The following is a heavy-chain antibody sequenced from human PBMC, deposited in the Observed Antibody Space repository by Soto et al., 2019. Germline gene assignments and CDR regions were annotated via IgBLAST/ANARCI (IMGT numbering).Heavy chain of an antibody. Sequence: PGGSLRLSCAASGFTFSDYYMSWIRQAPGKGLEWVSYISSSGSTIYYADSVKGRFTISRDNAKNSLYLQMNSLRAEDTAVYYCARDGRYYDYIWGSYSRGYFDYWGQGTLVTVSS. CDR2: ISSSGSTI. V-gene: IGHV3-11*01. J-gene: IGHJ4*02. CDR1: GFTFSDYY. CDR3: ARDGRYYDYIWGSYSRGYFDY. D-gene: IGHD3-16*01.